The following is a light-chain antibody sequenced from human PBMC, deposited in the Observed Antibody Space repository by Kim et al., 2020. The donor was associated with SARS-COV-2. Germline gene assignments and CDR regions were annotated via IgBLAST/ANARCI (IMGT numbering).Light chain of an antibody. J-gene: IGLJ3*02. CDR3: AAWDDSLSGPLVV. Sequence: QSVLTQPPSASGTPGQRVTISCSGSSSNIGGNYEYWYQQHPGTAPKHLIYRNNQRPSGVPDRFSGSNSGTSASLAISGLRSEDEADYYCAAWDDSLSGPLVVFGGGTQLTVL. CDR2: RNN. CDR1: SSNIGGNY. V-gene: IGLV1-47*01.